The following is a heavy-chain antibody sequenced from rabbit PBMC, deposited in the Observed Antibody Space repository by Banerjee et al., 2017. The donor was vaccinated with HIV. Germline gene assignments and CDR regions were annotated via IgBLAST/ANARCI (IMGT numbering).Heavy chain of an antibody. Sequence: QEQLEESGGGLVKPEGSLKLSCTASGFDLSSYYVMCWVRQAPGKGLEWIGCIDAGSGTTYYANWAKGRFTISKTSSTTVTLQMTSLTAADTATYFCARDAGVIGWNFGLWGPGTLVTVS. D-gene: IGHD4-2*01. CDR1: GFDLSSYYV. J-gene: IGHJ6*01. CDR2: IDAGSGTT. CDR3: ARDAGVIGWNFGL. V-gene: IGHV1S45*01.